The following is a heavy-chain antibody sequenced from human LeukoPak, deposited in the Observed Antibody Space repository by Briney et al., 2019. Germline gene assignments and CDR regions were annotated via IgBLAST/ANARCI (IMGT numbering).Heavy chain of an antibody. CDR2: FDPEDGET. Sequence: ASVKVSCKVSGYTLTELSMHWVRQAPGKGPEWMGGFDPEDGETIYAQKFQGRVTMTEDTSTDTAYMELSSLRSEDTAVYYCATSGGTGEPGIADYWGQGTLVTVSS. J-gene: IGHJ4*02. D-gene: IGHD7-27*01. CDR3: ATSGGTGEPGIADY. CDR1: GYTLTELS. V-gene: IGHV1-24*01.